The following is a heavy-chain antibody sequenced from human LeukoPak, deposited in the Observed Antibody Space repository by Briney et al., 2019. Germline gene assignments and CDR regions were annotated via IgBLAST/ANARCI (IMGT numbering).Heavy chain of an antibody. D-gene: IGHD1-26*01. CDR3: ASIPGIVGATTSPFDY. V-gene: IGHV1-2*02. Sequence: ASVKVSCKASGYTFTGYYMHWVRQAPGQGLEWMGWINPNSGGTNYAQKFQGRVTMTRDTSIGTAYMELSRLRSDDTAVYYCASIPGIVGATTSPFDYWGQGTLVTVSS. J-gene: IGHJ4*02. CDR1: GYTFTGYY. CDR2: INPNSGGT.